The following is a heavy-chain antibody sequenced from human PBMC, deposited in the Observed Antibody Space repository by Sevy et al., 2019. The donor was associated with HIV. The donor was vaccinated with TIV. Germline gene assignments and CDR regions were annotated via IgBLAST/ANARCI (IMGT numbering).Heavy chain of an antibody. V-gene: IGHV4-59*01. CDR3: ARDGVEEQQLGSFEP. Sequence: SETLSLTCTVSGGSISSYYWSWIRQPPGKGLEWIGYIYYSGSTNYNPSLKSRVTISVDTSKNQFSLKLSSVTAADTAVYYSARDGVEEQQLGSFEPWGQGTLVTVSS. J-gene: IGHJ5*02. CDR1: GGSISSYY. CDR2: IYYSGST. D-gene: IGHD6-13*01.